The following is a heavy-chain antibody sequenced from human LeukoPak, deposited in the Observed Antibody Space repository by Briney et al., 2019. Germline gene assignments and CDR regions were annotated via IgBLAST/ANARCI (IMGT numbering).Heavy chain of an antibody. J-gene: IGHJ4*02. D-gene: IGHD6-19*01. CDR3: ARRRYSSGWYLVPAYFDY. CDR2: FYYSGST. CDR1: GGFISSGDYY. Sequence: SETLSLTCTVSGGFISSGDYYWGWIRQPPGKGLEWIGSFYYSGSTYYNPSLKSRVTISVDMSKNQFSLKLSSVTAADTAVYYCARRRYSSGWYLVPAYFDYWGQGTLVTVSS. V-gene: IGHV4-39*01.